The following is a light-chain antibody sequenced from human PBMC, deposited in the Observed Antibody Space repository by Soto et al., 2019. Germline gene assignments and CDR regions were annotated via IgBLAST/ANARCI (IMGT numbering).Light chain of an antibody. V-gene: IGKV1-39*01. Sequence: DIQMTQSPSSLSASVGDRVTIACRASQSVITYLNWYQQKPGKAPKLLIYAASSLQSGVPSRFSGSGSGTDFTLIISSLQPEDFATYYCQQSYSTPQTFGQGTKVDIK. CDR3: QQSYSTPQT. CDR1: QSVITY. J-gene: IGKJ1*01. CDR2: AAS.